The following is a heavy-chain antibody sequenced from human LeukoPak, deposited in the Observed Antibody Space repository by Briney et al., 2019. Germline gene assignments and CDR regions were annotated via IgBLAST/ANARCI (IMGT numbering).Heavy chain of an antibody. CDR1: GFTFSSYA. V-gene: IGHV3-23*01. D-gene: IGHD3-10*01. Sequence: GGSLRLSCAASGFTFSSYAMSWVRQAPGKGLEWVSAISGSGGSTYYADSVKGRFTISRDNSKNTLYLQMNSLRAEDTAVYYCAKDDGWFGELSSDAFDIWGQGTMVTVPS. J-gene: IGHJ3*02. CDR3: AKDDGWFGELSSDAFDI. CDR2: ISGSGGST.